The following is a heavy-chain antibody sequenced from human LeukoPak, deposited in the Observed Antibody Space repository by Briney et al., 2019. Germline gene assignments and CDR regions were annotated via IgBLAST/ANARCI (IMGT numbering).Heavy chain of an antibody. CDR2: IRYDGSNK. D-gene: IGHD6-13*01. J-gene: IGHJ5*02. V-gene: IGHV3-30*02. CDR1: GFTFSSYG. Sequence: PGGSLRLSCAASGFTFSSYGMHWVRQAPGKGLEWVAFIRYDGSNKYYADSVKGRFTISRDNAKKSLYLQMNSLRAEDTAVYYCARGAQTVAAADNWFDPWGQGTLVTVSS. CDR3: ARGAQTVAAADNWFDP.